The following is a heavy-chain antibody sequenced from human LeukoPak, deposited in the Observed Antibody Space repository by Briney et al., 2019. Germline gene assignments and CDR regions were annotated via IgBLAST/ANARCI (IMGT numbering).Heavy chain of an antibody. CDR2: ISYDGSNK. D-gene: IGHD3-22*01. CDR3: AREGYYYDSSGYYSTGTIDY. V-gene: IGHV3-30*04. J-gene: IGHJ4*02. CDR1: GFTFSSYA. Sequence: GGSLRLSCAASGFTFSSYAMHWVRQAPGKGLEWVAVISYDGSNKYYADSVKGRFTISRDNSKNTLYLQMNSLRAEDTAVYYCAREGYYYDSSGYYSTGTIDYWGQGTLVTVSS.